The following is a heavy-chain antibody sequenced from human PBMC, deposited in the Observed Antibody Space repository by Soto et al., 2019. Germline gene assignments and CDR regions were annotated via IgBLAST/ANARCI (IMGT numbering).Heavy chain of an antibody. CDR2: INHSGST. Sequence: PSETLSLTCAVYGGSFSDYYWSWIRQPPGKGVEGIGEINHSGSTNYNPSLKSRVTISVDTSKNQFSLKLTSATAADTSVYYCARGWMVYSIRVFDIWGQGTMVTVAS. J-gene: IGHJ3*02. CDR1: GGSFSDYY. D-gene: IGHD2-8*01. V-gene: IGHV4-34*01. CDR3: ARGWMVYSIRVFDI.